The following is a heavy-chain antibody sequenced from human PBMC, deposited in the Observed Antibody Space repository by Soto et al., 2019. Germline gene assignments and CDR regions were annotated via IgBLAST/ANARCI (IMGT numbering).Heavy chain of an antibody. CDR2: IYYSGST. V-gene: IGHV4-38-2*01. CDR3: ARTPLTDGRSANWFDP. D-gene: IGHD2-15*01. CDR1: GYPISSGYY. Sequence: PSETLSLTCAVSGYPISSGYYWGWIRQPPGKGLEWIGSIYYSGSTYYNPSLKSRVTISVDTSKNQFSLKLSSVTAADTAVYYCARTPLTDGRSANWFDPWGQGTLVTVSS. J-gene: IGHJ5*02.